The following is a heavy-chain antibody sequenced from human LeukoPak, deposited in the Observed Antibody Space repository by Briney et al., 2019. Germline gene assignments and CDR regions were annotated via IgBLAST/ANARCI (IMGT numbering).Heavy chain of an antibody. CDR3: ARHSHYYGSGSFYRDYFDY. V-gene: IGHV4-59*08. CDR2: IYRSGST. D-gene: IGHD3-10*01. J-gene: IGHJ4*02. Sequence: SETLSLTCTVSGGSISAYYWSWIRQPPGKGLEWIGYIYRSGSTNTNPSLKSRVAISVDASENQFSLKLSSVTAADTAVYYCARHSHYYGSGSFYRDYFDYWGQGTLVTVSS. CDR1: GGSISAYY.